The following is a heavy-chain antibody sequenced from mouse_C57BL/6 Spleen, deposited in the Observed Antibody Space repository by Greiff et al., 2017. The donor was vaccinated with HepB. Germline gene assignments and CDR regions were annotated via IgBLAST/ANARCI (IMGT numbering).Heavy chain of an antibody. CDR2: ISSGGSYT. J-gene: IGHJ4*01. CDR1: GFTFSSYG. CDR3: ARLAGGFRVTTKAMDY. Sequence: EVQLVESGGDLVKPGGSLKLSCAASGFTFSSYGMSWVRQTPDKRLEWVATISSGGSYTYYPDSVKGRFTISRDNAKNTLYLQMSSLKSEDTAMYYCARLAGGFRVTTKAMDYWGQGTSVTVSS. D-gene: IGHD2-2*01. V-gene: IGHV5-6*01.